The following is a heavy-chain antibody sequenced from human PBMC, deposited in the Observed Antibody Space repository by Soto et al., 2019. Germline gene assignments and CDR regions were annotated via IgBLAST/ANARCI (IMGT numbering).Heavy chain of an antibody. CDR2: IIPIFGTA. V-gene: IGHV1-69*13. CDR3: ASNYYDSSGYYYVGDYFYYYAMDV. D-gene: IGHD3-22*01. J-gene: IGHJ6*02. CDR1: RGSFSSYV. Sequence: SVKVSCKASRGSFSSYVISWVRQAPGQGLEWMGGIIPIFGTANYAQNFQGRVTITADESTSTVYMELSSLRSEDTAVYYWASNYYDSSGYYYVGDYFYYYAMDVWGQGTTVTVS.